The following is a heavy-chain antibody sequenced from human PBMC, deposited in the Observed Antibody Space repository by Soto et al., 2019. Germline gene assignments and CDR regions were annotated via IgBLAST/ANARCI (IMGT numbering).Heavy chain of an antibody. Sequence: QVQLVQSGAEVKKPGASVKVSFKASGYTFTSYDVNWVRQATGQWLEWIGWMNPNSGNAGYAQKFQGRVTMTRNTSISTAYMELSSLRAEDTAVYYCARERTVAGNDYWGQGTLVTVSS. CDR2: MNPNSGNA. J-gene: IGHJ4*02. V-gene: IGHV1-8*01. CDR1: GYTFTSYD. CDR3: ARERTVAGNDY. D-gene: IGHD6-19*01.